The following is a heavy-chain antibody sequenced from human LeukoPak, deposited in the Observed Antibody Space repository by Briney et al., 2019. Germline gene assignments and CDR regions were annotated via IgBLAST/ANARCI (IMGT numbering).Heavy chain of an antibody. V-gene: IGHV1-46*03. CDR2: INPSGGST. CDR1: GYTFTRYY. Sequence: SVKVSCKASGYTFTRYYMHWVRQAPGQGLEWMGIINPSGGSTSYAQEFQGRATMTRDTSTSTVYMELSSLRSEVTAVYYCTRVGWDWGDAFDIWGEGTMVTVSS. J-gene: IGHJ3*02. CDR3: TRVGWDWGDAFDI. D-gene: IGHD3/OR15-3a*01.